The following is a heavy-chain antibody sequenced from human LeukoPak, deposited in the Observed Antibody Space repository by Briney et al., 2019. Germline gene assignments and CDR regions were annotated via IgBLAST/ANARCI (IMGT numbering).Heavy chain of an antibody. Sequence: ETLSLTCAVYGGSFSGYYWSWIRQPPGKGLEWIGEINHSGSTNYNPSLKSRVTISVDTSKNQFSLKLSSVTAADTAVYYCARSMARGVPFDYSGQGTLVTVAS. CDR3: ARSMARGVPFDY. D-gene: IGHD3-10*01. CDR2: INHSGST. CDR1: GGSFSGYY. V-gene: IGHV4-34*01. J-gene: IGHJ4*02.